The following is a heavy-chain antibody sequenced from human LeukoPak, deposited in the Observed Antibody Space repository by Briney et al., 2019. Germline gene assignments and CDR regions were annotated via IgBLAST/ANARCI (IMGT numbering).Heavy chain of an antibody. J-gene: IGHJ4*02. V-gene: IGHV5-51*01. Sequence: GESLKISCRGSGYTFSNYWIGWVRQMPGKGLEWMGIIWPGDSDTRYSPSFQGQVTISADKSINTAYLQWSSLKASDTAIYYCARRGEAMDPFDYWGQGTLVTVSS. CDR2: IWPGDSDT. D-gene: IGHD5-18*01. CDR3: ARRGEAMDPFDY. CDR1: GYTFSNYW.